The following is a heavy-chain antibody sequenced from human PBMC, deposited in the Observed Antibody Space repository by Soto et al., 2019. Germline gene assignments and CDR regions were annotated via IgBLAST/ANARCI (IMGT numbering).Heavy chain of an antibody. V-gene: IGHV1-69*13. D-gene: IGHD3-16*02. Sequence: VKVSCKASGGTFSSYAISWVRQAPGQGLEWMGGIIPIFGTANYAQKFQGRVTITADESTSTAYMELSSLRSEDTAVYYCARDDYDYVWGSYLSYFDYWGQGTLVTVSS. J-gene: IGHJ4*02. CDR1: GGTFSSYA. CDR3: ARDDYDYVWGSYLSYFDY. CDR2: IIPIFGTA.